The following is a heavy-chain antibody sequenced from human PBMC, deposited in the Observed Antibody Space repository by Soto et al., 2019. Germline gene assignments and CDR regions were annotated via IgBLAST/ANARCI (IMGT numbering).Heavy chain of an antibody. D-gene: IGHD1-26*01. J-gene: IGHJ6*02. CDR1: GYTFTSYG. Sequence: GASVKVSCKASGYTFTSYGISWVRQAPGQGLEWMGWISAYNGNTNYAQKLQGRVTMTTDTSTSTAYMELRSLRSDDTAVYYCARRRTLGDYSYDGMDVWGQVITVTVSS. V-gene: IGHV1-18*01. CDR2: ISAYNGNT. CDR3: ARRRTLGDYSYDGMDV.